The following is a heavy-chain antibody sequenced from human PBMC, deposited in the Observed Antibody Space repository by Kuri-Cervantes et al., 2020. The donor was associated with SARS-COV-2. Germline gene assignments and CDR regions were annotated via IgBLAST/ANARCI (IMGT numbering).Heavy chain of an antibody. CDR2: VSAYNGNT. CDR1: GYTFTSYG. J-gene: IGHJ4*02. Sequence: ASVKVSCKASGYTFTSYGISWVRQAPGQGLEWMGWVSAYNGNTNYAQKLQGRVTITADESTSTAYMELSSLRSEDTAVYYCARLLRFLEWSEFDYWGQGTLVTVSS. CDR3: ARLLRFLEWSEFDY. V-gene: IGHV1-18*01. D-gene: IGHD3-3*01.